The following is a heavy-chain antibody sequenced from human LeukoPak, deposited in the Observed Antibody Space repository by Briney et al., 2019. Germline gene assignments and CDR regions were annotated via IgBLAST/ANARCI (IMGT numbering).Heavy chain of an antibody. D-gene: IGHD6-13*01. Sequence: ASVKVSCKASGYTFTSYGISWVRQAPGQGLEWMGWISAYNGNTNYAQKLQGRVTMTTDTSTSTAYMELRSLRSDDTAVYYCAVNPSSRTFYYYYMDVWGKGTTVTISS. CDR1: GYTFTSYG. V-gene: IGHV1-18*01. J-gene: IGHJ6*03. CDR2: ISAYNGNT. CDR3: AVNPSSRTFYYYYMDV.